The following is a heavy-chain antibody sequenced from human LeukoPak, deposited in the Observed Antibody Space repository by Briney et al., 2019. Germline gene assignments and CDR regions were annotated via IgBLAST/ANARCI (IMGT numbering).Heavy chain of an antibody. CDR1: GDSISSSRYY. D-gene: IGHD4-11*01. Sequence: SETLSLTCTVSGDSISSSRYYWGWIRQSPGKGLEWIGSIYSGGETHYNPSLNSRVTIFLDTSKNRFSLNLISVTATDTAVYYCVRDYSNFVQGDWGQGTLVTVSS. CDR3: VRDYSNFVQGD. J-gene: IGHJ4*02. CDR2: IYSGGET. V-gene: IGHV4-39*02.